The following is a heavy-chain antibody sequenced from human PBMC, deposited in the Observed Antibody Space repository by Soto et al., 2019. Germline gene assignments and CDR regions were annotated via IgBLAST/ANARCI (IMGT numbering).Heavy chain of an antibody. V-gene: IGHV4-39*01. J-gene: IGHJ3*02. D-gene: IGHD2-2*01. CDR2: INFSGYT. CDR3: ARLPIAVVPATSFDI. Sequence: QLQLQESGPGLVKPSETLSLTCTVSGGSIRSSTYYWGWIRQPPGKGLEWIGSINFSGYTYYNPSLKSRVTLYVDTSKNQFSLKLNFVTAADTAVYYCARLPIAVVPATSFDIWGQGTMVTVSS. CDR1: GGSIRSSTYY.